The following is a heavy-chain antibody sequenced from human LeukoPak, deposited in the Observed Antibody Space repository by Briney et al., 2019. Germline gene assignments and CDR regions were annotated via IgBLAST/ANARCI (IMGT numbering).Heavy chain of an antibody. V-gene: IGHV1-8*01. Sequence: GASVKVSCKASGYIFNDYDINWVRQAAGQGLEWMGWMNPNSGNTGYAQKFQGRITMTRDTSITTAYMELSGLMPEDTAVYYCAREPTRGRAGDNSFGIWGQGTMVTVSS. CDR2: MNPNSGNT. CDR1: GYIFNDYD. J-gene: IGHJ3*02. D-gene: IGHD7-27*01. CDR3: AREPTRGRAGDNSFGI.